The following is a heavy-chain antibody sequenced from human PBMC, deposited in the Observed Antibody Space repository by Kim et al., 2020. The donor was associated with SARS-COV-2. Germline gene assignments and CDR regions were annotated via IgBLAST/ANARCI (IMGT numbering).Heavy chain of an antibody. D-gene: IGHD5-12*01. V-gene: IGHV3-30*18. Sequence: GGSLRLSCAASGFTFRSYGMHWVRQAPGKGLEWVAVISYDGSNKYYVDSVKGRFTISRDNSKNTVYLQMNSLRAEDTAVYHCAKTRGGYSGYFDYWGQGTLVTVSS. CDR3: AKTRGGYSGYFDY. J-gene: IGHJ4*02. CDR2: ISYDGSNK. CDR1: GFTFRSYG.